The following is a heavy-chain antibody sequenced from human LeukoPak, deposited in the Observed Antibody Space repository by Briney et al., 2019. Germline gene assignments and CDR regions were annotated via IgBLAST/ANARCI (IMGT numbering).Heavy chain of an antibody. Sequence: GGSLRLSCAASGFTVSSNYMSWVRQAPGRGLEWVSVIYSGGSTYYADSVKGRFTISRDNSKNTVYLQMNSLRAEDMAVYFCARDGSSWYFDYWGQGTLVTVSS. D-gene: IGHD6-13*01. J-gene: IGHJ4*02. V-gene: IGHV3-53*01. CDR2: IYSGGST. CDR3: ARDGSSWYFDY. CDR1: GFTVSSNY.